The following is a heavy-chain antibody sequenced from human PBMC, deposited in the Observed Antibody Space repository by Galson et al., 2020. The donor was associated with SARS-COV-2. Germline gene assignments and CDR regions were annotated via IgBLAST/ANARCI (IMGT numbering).Heavy chain of an antibody. CDR3: ASPYLAAASFFGACEI. Sequence: GGSLRLSCAGSGFSFSDYEMNWVRHGPGKGLEWVSYISSSGTNIYYADSVKGRFTISRDNAKNSLYLQMTSLRAEDTAIYYCASPYLAAASFFGACEIWGPGTMVTVSS. D-gene: IGHD6-13*01. V-gene: IGHV3-48*03. J-gene: IGHJ3*02. CDR2: ISSSGTNI. CDR1: GFSFSDYE.